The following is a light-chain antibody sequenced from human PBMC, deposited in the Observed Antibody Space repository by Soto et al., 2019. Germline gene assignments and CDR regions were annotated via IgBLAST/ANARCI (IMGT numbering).Light chain of an antibody. CDR3: QQHNNWPPLT. V-gene: IGKV3-15*01. Sequence: IVMTQSPATLSVSPGERATLSCRASQSVGSNLAWYQQKPGQAPRLLIYGASTRATDIPARFSGSGSGTEFTLTISSLQSEDFAVYYCQQHNNWPPLTFGGGTKVEI. J-gene: IGKJ4*01. CDR2: GAS. CDR1: QSVGSN.